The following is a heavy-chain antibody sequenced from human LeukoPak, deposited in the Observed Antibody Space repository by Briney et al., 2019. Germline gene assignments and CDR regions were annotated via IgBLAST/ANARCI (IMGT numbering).Heavy chain of an antibody. CDR1: GFTFSSYA. J-gene: IGHJ4*02. CDR2: ISYDGSNK. V-gene: IGHV3-30-3*01. D-gene: IGHD3-22*01. Sequence: GRSLRLSCAASGFTFSSYAMHWVRQAPGKGLEWVAVISYDGSNKYYADSVKGRFTISRDNSKNTLYLQMNNLSAEDTAIYFCAREWDYDSTGVFDHWGQGTLVTVSS. CDR3: AREWDYDSTGVFDH.